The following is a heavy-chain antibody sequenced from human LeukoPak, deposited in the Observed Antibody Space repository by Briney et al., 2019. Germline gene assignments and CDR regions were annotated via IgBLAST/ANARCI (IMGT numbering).Heavy chain of an antibody. CDR1: GFTFSSHS. V-gene: IGHV3-74*01. J-gene: IGHJ4*02. CDR2: INSDGSST. CDR3: ARHPLFDY. Sequence: GGSLRLSCAASGFTFSSHSMNWVRQAPGKGLVWVSRINSDGSSTGYADSVKGRFTISRDNAKNTLYLQMDSLRAEDTAVYYCARHPLFDYWGQGTLVTVSS.